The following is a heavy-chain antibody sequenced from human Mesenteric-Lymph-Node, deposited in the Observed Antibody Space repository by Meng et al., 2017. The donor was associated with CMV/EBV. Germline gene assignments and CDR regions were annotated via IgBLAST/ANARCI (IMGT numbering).Heavy chain of an antibody. V-gene: IGHV4-4*02. CDR3: ARGVGVHRFLTLYYYCGMDV. CDR1: SSNW. D-gene: IGHD1-1*01. Sequence: SSNWWSWDRQRPGERLGWNGEIYHSGSTSYNPSLKSRVAISVDKSKSQFSLKLSSVTAADTAVYYCARGVGVHRFLTLYYYCGMDVWGQGTMVTVSS. CDR2: IYHSGST. J-gene: IGHJ6*02.